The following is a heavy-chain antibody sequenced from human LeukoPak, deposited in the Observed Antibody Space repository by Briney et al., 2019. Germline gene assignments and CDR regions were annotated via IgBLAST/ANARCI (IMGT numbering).Heavy chain of an antibody. Sequence: PGGSLRLSCAASGFTFSSYEMNWVRQAPGKGLEWVSYISSSGSTIYYADSVKGRFTISRDNAKNSLYLQMNSLRAGDTAVYYCARARYYYGSGSYYYDYWGQGTLVTVSP. V-gene: IGHV3-48*03. CDR3: ARARYYYGSGSYYYDY. D-gene: IGHD3-10*01. CDR1: GFTFSSYE. CDR2: ISSSGSTI. J-gene: IGHJ4*02.